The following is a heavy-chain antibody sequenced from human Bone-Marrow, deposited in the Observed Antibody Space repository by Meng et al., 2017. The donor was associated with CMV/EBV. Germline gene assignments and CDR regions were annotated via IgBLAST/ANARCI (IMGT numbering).Heavy chain of an antibody. CDR3: ATDGRVLWFGDH. D-gene: IGHD3-10*01. J-gene: IGHJ4*02. V-gene: IGHV3-30*02. Sequence: GESLKISCAASGFTFSNYGMHWVRQAPGKGLEWVAFIRYDGSSEYYEDSLKGRFTISRDNSKNTLYLQMNSLKSEDTAVYYCATDGRVLWFGDHWGQGTMVTVSS. CDR2: IRYDGSSE. CDR1: GFTFSNYG.